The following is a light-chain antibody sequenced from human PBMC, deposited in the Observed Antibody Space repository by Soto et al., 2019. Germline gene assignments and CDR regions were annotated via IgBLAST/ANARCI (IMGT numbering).Light chain of an antibody. V-gene: IGKV1-33*01. CDR1: QDISNY. CDR3: LQDYNYPWT. Sequence: DIQMTQSPSSLSASVGDRVPITCQASQDISNYLNWYQQKPGTAPKLLIYDASNLETGVPSRFSGSGSGTDFTLTISSLQPEEFATYYCLQDYNYPWTFGQGTKVDIK. CDR2: DAS. J-gene: IGKJ1*01.